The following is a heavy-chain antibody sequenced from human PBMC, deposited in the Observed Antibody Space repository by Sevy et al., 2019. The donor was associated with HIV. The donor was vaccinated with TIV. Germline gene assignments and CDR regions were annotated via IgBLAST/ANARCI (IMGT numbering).Heavy chain of an antibody. Sequence: GGSLRLSCAASGFTLSGYAMHWVRQAPGKGLEWVAVISFDGSNKYYADSVKGRLPISRDNSKNTLYLQMNSLRVEDTAVYYCARGRGGVVAGTGYFDYWGQGTLVTVSS. CDR3: ARGRGGVVAGTGYFDY. J-gene: IGHJ4*02. CDR2: ISFDGSNK. D-gene: IGHD6-19*01. CDR1: GFTLSGYA. V-gene: IGHV3-30-3*01.